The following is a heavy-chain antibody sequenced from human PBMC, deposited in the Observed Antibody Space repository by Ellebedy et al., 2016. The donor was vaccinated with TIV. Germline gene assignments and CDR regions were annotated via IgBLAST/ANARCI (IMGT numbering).Heavy chain of an antibody. CDR1: GGSFTSYA. Sequence: SVKVSCKASGGSFTSYAVDWVRQAPGQGLEWMGGRIPIFGTINYAQKFQDRITITADEFTSTAYMELSSLRSEDTAVYYCAKKDGYNYGSFDSWGQGTLVTVPS. V-gene: IGHV1-69*13. J-gene: IGHJ4*02. CDR3: AKKDGYNYGSFDS. D-gene: IGHD5-24*01. CDR2: RIPIFGTI.